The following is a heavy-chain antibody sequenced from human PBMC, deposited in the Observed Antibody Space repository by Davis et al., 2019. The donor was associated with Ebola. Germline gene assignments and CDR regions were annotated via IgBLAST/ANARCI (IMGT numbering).Heavy chain of an antibody. Sequence: SETLSLTCAVSGGSFSGYYWSWIRQPPGKGLEWIGEINHSGSTNYNPSLKSRVTISVDTSKNQFSLKLSSVTAADTAVYYCARDRYYDSSGYYYYGMDVWGPGTTVTVSS. CDR2: INHSGST. CDR3: ARDRYYDSSGYYYYGMDV. J-gene: IGHJ6*02. V-gene: IGHV4-34*01. CDR1: GGSFSGYY. D-gene: IGHD3-22*01.